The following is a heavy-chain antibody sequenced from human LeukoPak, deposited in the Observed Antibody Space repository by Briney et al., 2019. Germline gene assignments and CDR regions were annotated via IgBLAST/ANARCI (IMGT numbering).Heavy chain of an antibody. D-gene: IGHD1-26*01. V-gene: IGHV3-66*02. Sequence: GGSLRLSCAASGFSFSGAWMSWVRQAPGKGLEWVSVIYSGGSTYYADSVKGRFTISRDNSKNTLYLQMNSLRAEDTAVYYCARVWSLYYFDYWGQGTLVTVSS. J-gene: IGHJ4*02. CDR2: IYSGGST. CDR3: ARVWSLYYFDY. CDR1: GFSFSGAW.